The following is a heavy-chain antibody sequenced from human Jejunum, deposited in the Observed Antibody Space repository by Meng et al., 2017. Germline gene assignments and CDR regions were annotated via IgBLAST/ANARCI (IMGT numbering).Heavy chain of an antibody. CDR2: IYYTGST. V-gene: IGHV4-59*01. CDR1: GGSISSNY. Sequence: QVHLHESGPGLVKPSETLSLTCTVSGGSISSNYWSWIRQPPGKGLEWIGYIYYTGSTNYNASLKSRVTISVDTSKNQFSLKLTSVTAADTAVYYCARVRSSSWYPLDYWGQGTLVTVSS. CDR3: ARVRSSSWYPLDY. J-gene: IGHJ4*02. D-gene: IGHD6-13*01.